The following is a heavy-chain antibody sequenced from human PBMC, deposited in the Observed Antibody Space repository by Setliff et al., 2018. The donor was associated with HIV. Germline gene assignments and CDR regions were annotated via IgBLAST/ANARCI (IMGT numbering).Heavy chain of an antibody. Sequence: ASVKVSCKASGYTFTTYAMNWVRQAPGQSLEWMGWINTGNGNTKYSQKFQGRVTISRDTSASTAYAELSSLRSDDTAVYYCARADETTIFGVVYSVGYWFDPWGQGTLVTVSS. CDR2: INTGNGNT. CDR1: GYTFTTYA. V-gene: IGHV1-3*04. CDR3: ARADETTIFGVVYSVGYWFDP. D-gene: IGHD3-3*01. J-gene: IGHJ5*02.